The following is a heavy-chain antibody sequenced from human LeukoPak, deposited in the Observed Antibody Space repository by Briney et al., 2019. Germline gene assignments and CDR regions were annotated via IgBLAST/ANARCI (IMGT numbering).Heavy chain of an antibody. J-gene: IGHJ4*02. V-gene: IGHV3-23*01. CDR2: ISGSGGST. CDR3: AKEGAGGSYYPYYFDY. D-gene: IGHD1-26*01. CDR1: GFTVSSNY. Sequence: GGSLRLSCAASGFTVSSNYMSWVRQAPGKGLEWVSAISGSGGSTYYADSVKGRFTTSRDNSKNTLYLQMNSLRAEDTAVYYCAKEGAGGSYYPYYFDYWGQGTLVTVSS.